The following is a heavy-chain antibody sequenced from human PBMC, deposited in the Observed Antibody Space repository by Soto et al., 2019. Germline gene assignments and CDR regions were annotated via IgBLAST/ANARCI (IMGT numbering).Heavy chain of an antibody. D-gene: IGHD3-10*01. Sequence: PSETLSLTCTVSGGSISSYYWSWIRQPPGKGLEWIGYIYYSGSTNYNPSLKSRVTISVDTSKNQFSLKLSSVTAADTAVYYCARDVSGMKDYWGQGTLVTVSS. CDR3: ARDVSGMKDY. CDR1: GGSISSYY. CDR2: IYYSGST. V-gene: IGHV4-59*01. J-gene: IGHJ4*02.